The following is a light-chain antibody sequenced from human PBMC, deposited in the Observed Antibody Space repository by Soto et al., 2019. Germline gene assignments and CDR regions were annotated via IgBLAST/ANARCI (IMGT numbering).Light chain of an antibody. CDR2: DAS. V-gene: IGKV3-11*01. CDR3: QQRSNWT. Sequence: EIVLTQSPATLSLSPGERATLSCRASQIVSSYLAWYQQKPGQAPRLLIYDASNRATGIPARFSGSGSGTDFNLTISSLEPEDFAVYYCQQRSNWTFGQGTKVDIK. CDR1: QIVSSY. J-gene: IGKJ1*01.